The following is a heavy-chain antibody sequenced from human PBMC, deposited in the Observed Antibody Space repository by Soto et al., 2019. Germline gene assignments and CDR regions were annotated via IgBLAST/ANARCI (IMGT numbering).Heavy chain of an antibody. Sequence: GDSVKGSCKACGYPFTSYGISLVRQAPGQGLEWIGWISAYNGNTNYAHKLQGRVTMTTDTSTSTAYMELRSLRSDDTAVYYCARDPPHSSSWYWVYYYYGMDVWGQGTTVTVSS. V-gene: IGHV1-18*01. CDR2: ISAYNGNT. CDR3: ARDPPHSSSWYWVYYYYGMDV. CDR1: GYPFTSYG. D-gene: IGHD6-13*01. J-gene: IGHJ6*01.